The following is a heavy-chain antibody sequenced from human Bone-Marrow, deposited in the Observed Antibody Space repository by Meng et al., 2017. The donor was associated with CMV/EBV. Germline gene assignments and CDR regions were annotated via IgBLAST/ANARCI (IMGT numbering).Heavy chain of an antibody. D-gene: IGHD1-14*01. V-gene: IGHV1-18*01. CDR3: ARIKRSSGATTGSGWFDP. CDR1: GYTFTSYG. J-gene: IGHJ5*02. Sequence: ASVKVSCKASGYTFTSYGISWVRQAPGQGLEWMGWISAYNGNTNYAQKLQGTVTMTTDTSTSTAYMELRSLRSDDTAMYYCARIKRSSGATTGSGWFDPWGQGTLVTVYS. CDR2: ISAYNGNT.